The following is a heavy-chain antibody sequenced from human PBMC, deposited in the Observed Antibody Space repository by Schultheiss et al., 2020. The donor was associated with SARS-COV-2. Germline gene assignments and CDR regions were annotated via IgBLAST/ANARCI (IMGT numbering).Heavy chain of an antibody. J-gene: IGHJ3*02. Sequence: GESLKISCAASGFTVSSNYMSWVRQAPGKGLEWVSAISGSGGSTYYADSVKGRFTISRDNAKNSLYLQMNSLRVEDTAVYYCARDFNAFDIWGQGTMVTVSS. V-gene: IGHV3-23*01. CDR3: ARDFNAFDI. CDR1: GFTVSSNY. CDR2: ISGSGGST.